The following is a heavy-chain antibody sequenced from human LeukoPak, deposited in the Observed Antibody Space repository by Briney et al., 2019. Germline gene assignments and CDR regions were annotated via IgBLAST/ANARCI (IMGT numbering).Heavy chain of an antibody. CDR3: ARSDYYDSSKKFDY. CDR2: VNHSGST. D-gene: IGHD3-22*01. V-gene: IGHV4-34*01. CDR1: GGSFSGYY. J-gene: IGHJ4*02. Sequence: SETLSLTCAVYGGSFSGYYWSWIRQPPGKGLEWIGEVNHSGSTNYNPPLKSRVTISVDTSKNQFSLKLSSVTAADTAVYYCARSDYYDSSKKFDYWGQGTLVTVSS.